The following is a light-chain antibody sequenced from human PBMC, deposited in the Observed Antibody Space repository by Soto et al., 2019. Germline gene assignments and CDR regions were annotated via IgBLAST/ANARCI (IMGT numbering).Light chain of an antibody. CDR2: EVS. CDR3: SSYTSSSTLVV. V-gene: IGLV2-14*01. J-gene: IGLJ1*01. CDR1: SSDVGGYNY. Sequence: QSALTQPASVSGSPGQSITISCTGTSSDVGGYNYVSWYQQHPGKAPKLMIYEVSNRPSGVSNLFSGSKSGNTASLTISGLQAEDEADSYCSSYTSSSTLVVFGTGTKVTVL.